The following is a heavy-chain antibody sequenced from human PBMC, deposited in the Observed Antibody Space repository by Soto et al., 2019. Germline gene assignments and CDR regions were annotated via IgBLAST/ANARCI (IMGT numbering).Heavy chain of an antibody. J-gene: IGHJ6*02. CDR3: VRQAKLTSVTANVGYYYGLDI. CDR2: ISSDNITK. Sequence: PGGSLRLSCVASGFSFSNYNMNWVRQAPGKGLEWLSYISSDNITKYYADSVRGRFTISRDSAKNSLYLQMNSLRAEDTALYLCVRQAKLTSVTANVGYYYGLDIWGQGTTVTVSS. CDR1: GFSFSNYN. V-gene: IGHV3-48*01. D-gene: IGHD4-4*01.